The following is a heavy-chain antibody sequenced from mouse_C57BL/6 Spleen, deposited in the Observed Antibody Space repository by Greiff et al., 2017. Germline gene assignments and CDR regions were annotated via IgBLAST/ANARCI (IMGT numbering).Heavy chain of an antibody. J-gene: IGHJ3*01. CDR3: TRDRYYGSSYLFAY. CDR1: GFTFSSYA. CDR2: ISSGGDYL. V-gene: IGHV5-9-1*02. Sequence: EVQRVESGAGLVKPGGSLKLSCAASGFTFSSYAMSWVRQTPEKRLEWVAYISSGGDYLFSADTVKGRFPISRDNARNTLYLQMSSLKSEDTAMYYCTRDRYYGSSYLFAYWGQGTLGTVSA. D-gene: IGHD1-1*01.